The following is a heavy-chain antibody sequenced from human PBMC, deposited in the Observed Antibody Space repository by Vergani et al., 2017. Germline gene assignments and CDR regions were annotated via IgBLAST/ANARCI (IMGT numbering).Heavy chain of an antibody. CDR1: GGSICSYY. CDR3: AREGVVVPADSDYYYYYMDV. Sequence: QVQLQESGPGLVKPSETLSLTCTVSGGSICSYYWSWIRQPPGKGLEWIGYIYYSGSTNYNPSLKSRVTISVDTSKNQFSLKLSSVTAADTAAYYCAREGVVVPADSDYYYYYMDVWGKGTTVTVSS. CDR2: IYYSGST. V-gene: IGHV4-59*01. D-gene: IGHD2-2*01. J-gene: IGHJ6*03.